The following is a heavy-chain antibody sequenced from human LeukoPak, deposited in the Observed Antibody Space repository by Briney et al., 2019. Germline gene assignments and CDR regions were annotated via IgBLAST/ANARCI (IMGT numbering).Heavy chain of an antibody. CDR2: IYYSGST. V-gene: IGHV4-59*01. J-gene: IGHJ6*03. D-gene: IGHD4-17*01. Sequence: SETLSLTCTVSGVSISSYYWSWIRQPPGKGLEWIGYIYYSGSTNYNPSLKSRVTISVDTSKNQFSLKLSSVTAADTAVYYCARDIREIPVDYGDYETPYYYYYMDVWGKGTTVTVSS. CDR1: GVSISSYY. CDR3: ARDIREIPVDYGDYETPYYYYYMDV.